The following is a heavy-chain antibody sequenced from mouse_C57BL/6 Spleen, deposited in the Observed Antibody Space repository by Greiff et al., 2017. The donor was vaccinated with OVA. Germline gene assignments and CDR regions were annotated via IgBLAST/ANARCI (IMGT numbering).Heavy chain of an antibody. V-gene: IGHV1-81*01. CDR1: GYTFTSYG. D-gene: IGHD1-1*01. CDR2: IYPRSGNT. J-gene: IGHJ1*03. CDR3: ARSRYYGSSCGYFDV. Sequence: VQLQQSGAELAWPGASVKLSCKASGYTFTSYGISWVKQRTGQGLEWIGEIYPRSGNTYYNEKFKGKATLTADKSSSTAYMELRSLTSEDSAVYFCARSRYYGSSCGYFDVWGTGTTVAVSS.